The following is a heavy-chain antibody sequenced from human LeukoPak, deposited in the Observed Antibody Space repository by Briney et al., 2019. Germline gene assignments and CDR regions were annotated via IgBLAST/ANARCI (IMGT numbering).Heavy chain of an antibody. CDR2: ISSSSYI. D-gene: IGHD3-9*01. J-gene: IGHJ6*02. Sequence: PGGSLRLSCAASGITFSTYTMIWVRQAPGKGLEWVSSISSSSYIYYTDSVKGRFTISRDNAKNSLYLQMSSLRAEDTAVYYCARVDRGMDVWGQGTTVTVSS. V-gene: IGHV3-21*01. CDR3: ARVDRGMDV. CDR1: GITFSTYT.